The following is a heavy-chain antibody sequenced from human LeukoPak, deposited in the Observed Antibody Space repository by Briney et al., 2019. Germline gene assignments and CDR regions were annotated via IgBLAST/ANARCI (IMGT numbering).Heavy chain of an antibody. Sequence: GGSRRLSCAASGFSFSSYAMHWVRPAPGKGLEWVAVISYDGSNKYYADSVKGRFTISRDNSKNTLYLQMNSLRAEDTAVYYCAREHRDGYNPAFDYWGQGTLVTVSS. J-gene: IGHJ4*02. CDR1: GFSFSSYA. D-gene: IGHD5-24*01. CDR2: ISYDGSNK. CDR3: AREHRDGYNPAFDY. V-gene: IGHV3-30-3*01.